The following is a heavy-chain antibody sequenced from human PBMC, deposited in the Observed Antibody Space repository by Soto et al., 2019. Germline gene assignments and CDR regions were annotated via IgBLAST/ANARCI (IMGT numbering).Heavy chain of an antibody. CDR2: IYYSGST. V-gene: IGHV4-30-4*01. J-gene: IGHJ6*02. Sequence: SETLSLTCTVSGGSISSGDYYWSWIRQPPGKGLEWIGYIYYSGSTYYNPSLKSRVTISVDTSKNQFSLKLSSVTAADTAVYYCAGEKYYYDSSGYNYYGMDVWGQGTTVTVSS. D-gene: IGHD3-22*01. CDR1: GGSISSGDYY. CDR3: AGEKYYYDSSGYNYYGMDV.